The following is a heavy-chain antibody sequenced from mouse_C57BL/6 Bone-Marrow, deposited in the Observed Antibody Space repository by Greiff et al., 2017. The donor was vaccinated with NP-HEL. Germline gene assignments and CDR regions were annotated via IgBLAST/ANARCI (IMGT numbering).Heavy chain of an antibody. Sequence: VQLQQSGPELVKPGASVKISCKASGYSFTGYYMNWVKQSPEKSLEWIGEINPSTGGTTYNQKFKAKATLTVDKSSSTAYMQLNSLTSEDSAVYYCARRGYFYWYFDVWGTGTTVTVSS. CDR3: ARRGYFYWYFDV. CDR2: INPSTGGT. J-gene: IGHJ1*03. CDR1: GYSFTGYY. D-gene: IGHD2-3*01. V-gene: IGHV1-42*01.